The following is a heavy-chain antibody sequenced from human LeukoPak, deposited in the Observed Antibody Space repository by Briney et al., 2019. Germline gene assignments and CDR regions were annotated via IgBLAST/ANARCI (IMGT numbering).Heavy chain of an antibody. Sequence: GASVKVSCKASGFTFTKSVIQWVRQARGQRLEWIGWIVVGSGSTNAAQKFHERVTITRDMSTSTAHMELSSLTSEDTAVYYCAAELEVGRTYFDYWGQGTLVTVSS. V-gene: IGHV1-58*02. D-gene: IGHD1-1*01. CDR3: AAELEVGRTYFDY. J-gene: IGHJ4*02. CDR1: GFTFTKSV. CDR2: IVVGSGST.